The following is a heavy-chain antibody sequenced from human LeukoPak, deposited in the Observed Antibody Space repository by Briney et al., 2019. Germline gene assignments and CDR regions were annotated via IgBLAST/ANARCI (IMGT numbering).Heavy chain of an antibody. CDR3: AGAYCGGDCYSVDDAFDI. D-gene: IGHD2-21*02. CDR1: GFTFSSYA. CDR2: ISYDGSNK. Sequence: PGGSLRLSCAASGFTFSSYATHWVRQAPGKGLEWVAVISYDGSNKYYADSVKGRFTISRDNSKNTLYLQMNSLRAEDTAVYYCAGAYCGGDCYSVDDAFDIWGQGTMVTVSS. J-gene: IGHJ3*02. V-gene: IGHV3-30*04.